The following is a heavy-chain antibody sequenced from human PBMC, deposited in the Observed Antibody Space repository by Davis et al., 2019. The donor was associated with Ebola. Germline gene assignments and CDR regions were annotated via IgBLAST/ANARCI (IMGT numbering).Heavy chain of an antibody. CDR3: AKDATVRGTRIDH. D-gene: IGHD3-10*01. CDR2: INWNSGSI. Sequence: SLKISCEISGLISNNYVMYWVRQAPGKGLEWVSGINWNSGSIDYADSVRGRFTISRDNGKNSLYLQMNSLRTEDTALYYCAKDATVRGTRIDHWGQGNLVTVSS. V-gene: IGHV3-9*02. CDR1: GLISNNYV. J-gene: IGHJ4*02.